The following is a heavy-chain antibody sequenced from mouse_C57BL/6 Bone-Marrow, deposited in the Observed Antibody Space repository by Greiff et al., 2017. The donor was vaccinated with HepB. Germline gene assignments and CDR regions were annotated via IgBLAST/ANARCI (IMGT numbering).Heavy chain of an antibody. Sequence: VQLVESGPGLVAPSQSLSITCTVSGFSLTSYGVDWVRQSPGKGLEWLGVIWGVGSTNYNSALKSRLSISKDNSKSQVFLKMNSLQTDDTAMYYCARETGTTVPRAMDYWGQGTSVTVSS. J-gene: IGHJ4*01. D-gene: IGHD1-1*01. V-gene: IGHV2-6*01. CDR3: ARETGTTVPRAMDY. CDR2: IWGVGST. CDR1: GFSLTSYG.